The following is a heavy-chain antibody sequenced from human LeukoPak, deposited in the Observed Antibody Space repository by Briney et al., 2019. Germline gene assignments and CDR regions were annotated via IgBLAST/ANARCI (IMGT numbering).Heavy chain of an antibody. CDR1: GGSISSGDYY. CDR2: MFYSGTT. Sequence: PSQTLSLTCTVSGGSISSGDYYWRWIRQPPGKGLEWIGYMFYSGTTYYNPSLKSRVTISVDTSKNQFSLKLSSVTAADTAVYYCARPIAYQSAFDIWGQGTMVTVSS. D-gene: IGHD2-2*01. CDR3: ARPIAYQSAFDI. V-gene: IGHV4-30-4*01. J-gene: IGHJ3*02.